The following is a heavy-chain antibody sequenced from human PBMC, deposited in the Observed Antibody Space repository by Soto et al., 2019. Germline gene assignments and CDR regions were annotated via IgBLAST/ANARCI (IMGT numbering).Heavy chain of an antibody. CDR2: INAGNGST. V-gene: IGHV1-3*01. CDR1: GYTFTGYA. J-gene: IGHJ4*02. Sequence: ASVKVSCKASGYTFTGYAMHWVRQAPGQRLEWMGWINAGNGSTKYSQKFQGRVTITRDTSASTAYMGLSSLRSEDTAVYYCARAVAVAADFDYWGQGTLVTVSS. D-gene: IGHD6-19*01. CDR3: ARAVAVAADFDY.